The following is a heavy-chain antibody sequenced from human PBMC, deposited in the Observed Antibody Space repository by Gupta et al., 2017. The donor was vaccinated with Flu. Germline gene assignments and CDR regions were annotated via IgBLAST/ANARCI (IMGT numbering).Heavy chain of an antibody. CDR1: GFTFTYYT. CDR2: ISSTSSFI. V-gene: IGHV3-21*01. CDR3: TRDLGEGYYYGMDV. Sequence: EGQLVESGGGLARPGGSLRLSCAASGFTFTYYTMNWVRQAPGKGLEWVSSISSTSSFIYYADSLKGRFTISRDNTKSSLYLQMNSLRAEDTAVYYCTRDLGEGYYYGMDVWGLVTTVTVS. J-gene: IGHJ6*02.